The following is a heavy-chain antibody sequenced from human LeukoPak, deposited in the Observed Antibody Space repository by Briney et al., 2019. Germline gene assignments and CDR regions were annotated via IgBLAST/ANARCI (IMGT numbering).Heavy chain of an antibody. J-gene: IGHJ3*02. CDR3: ARDSHLGAFDI. Sequence: PSETLSLTCTVSDDSITMYYWTWIRQPPGKGLEWIGYVDHTGSTKFNPSLNGRVSISRDTSKNQFSLKLSSVTAADTAVYYCARDSHLGAFDIWGQGTMVTVSS. CDR1: DDSITMYY. CDR2: VDHTGST. V-gene: IGHV4-59*01.